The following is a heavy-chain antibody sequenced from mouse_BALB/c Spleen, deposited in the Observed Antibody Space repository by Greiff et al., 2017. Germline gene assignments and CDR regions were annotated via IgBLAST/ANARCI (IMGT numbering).Heavy chain of an antibody. D-gene: IGHD2-4*01. J-gene: IGHJ4*01. Sequence: VTLKESGAELVKPGASVKLSCTASGFNIKDTYMHWVKQRPEQGLEWIGRIDPANGNTKYDPKFQGKATITADTSSNTAYLQLSSLTSEDTAVYYCAPYDYDGYAMDYWGQGTSVTVSS. CDR1: GFNIKDTY. V-gene: IGHV14-3*02. CDR2: IDPANGNT. CDR3: APYDYDGYAMDY.